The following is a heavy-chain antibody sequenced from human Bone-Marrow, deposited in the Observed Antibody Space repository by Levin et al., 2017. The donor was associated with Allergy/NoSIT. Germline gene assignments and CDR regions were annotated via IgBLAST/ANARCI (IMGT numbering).Heavy chain of an antibody. V-gene: IGHV4-31*03. J-gene: IGHJ4*02. Sequence: SETLSLTCTVSGGSISSAGYHWTWIRQYPGMGLEWIGYISYRGSTYFNPSLKSRLTMSIDTSEQHFSLNLTSVSAADTAIYYWARLDGYSFDYWGQGALVTVSS. CDR3: ARLDGYSFDY. CDR1: GGSISSAGYH. D-gene: IGHD3/OR15-3a*01. CDR2: ISYRGST.